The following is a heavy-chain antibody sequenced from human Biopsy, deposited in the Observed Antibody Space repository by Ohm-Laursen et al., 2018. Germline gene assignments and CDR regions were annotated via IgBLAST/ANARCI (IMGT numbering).Heavy chain of an antibody. V-gene: IGHV3-7*01. CDR1: GFTFSSSW. CDR3: ARGGESSGSFVKPPKTWFDP. D-gene: IGHD3-10*01. J-gene: IGHJ5*02. CDR2: INQDGSEK. Sequence: GSLRLSCSASGFTFSSSWMTWVRQAPGKGLEWVANINQDGSEKYYVDSVKGRFTISRDNAENSLYLEMNSLRTEDTAVYYCARGGESSGSFVKPPKTWFDPWGQGTLVTVSS.